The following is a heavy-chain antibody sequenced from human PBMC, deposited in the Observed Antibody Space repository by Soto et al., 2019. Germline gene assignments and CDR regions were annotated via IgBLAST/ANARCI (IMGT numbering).Heavy chain of an antibody. Sequence: ASVKVSCKASGFTFTISAMQWVRQARGQRLEWIGWIVVGSGNTNYAQKFQERVTITRDMSTSTAYMELSSLRSEDTAVYYCAACSSGPLRGWYSFHRSWAFDIWGQGTMVTVSS. J-gene: IGHJ3*02. D-gene: IGHD6-19*01. CDR2: IVVGSGNT. CDR1: GFTFTISA. CDR3: AACSSGPLRGWYSFHRSWAFDI. V-gene: IGHV1-58*02.